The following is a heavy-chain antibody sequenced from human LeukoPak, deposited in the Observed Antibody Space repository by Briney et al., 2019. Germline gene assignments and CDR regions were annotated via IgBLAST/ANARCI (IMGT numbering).Heavy chain of an antibody. V-gene: IGHV3-66*01. CDR1: GFIVSNNH. CDR2: IYSGGST. J-gene: IGHJ4*02. CDR3: ARDRDYYNYFEY. D-gene: IGHD3-10*01. Sequence: PGGSLRLSCAASGFIVSNNHMSWVRQTPGKGLEWVSLIYSGGSTFYADSVKGRFTISRDNAKNSLYLQMNSLRGEDTAVYYCARDRDYYNYFEYWGQGTLVTVSS.